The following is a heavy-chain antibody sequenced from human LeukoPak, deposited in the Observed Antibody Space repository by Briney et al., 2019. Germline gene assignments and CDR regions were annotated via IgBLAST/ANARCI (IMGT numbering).Heavy chain of an antibody. D-gene: IGHD6-13*01. V-gene: IGHV4-39*07. Sequence: SETLSLTCTVSGGSISSYYWGWIRQPPGKGLEWIGSIYYSGSTYYNPSLKSRVTISVDTSKNQFSLKLSSVTAADTAVYYCARLIAAAGRVGHDAFDIWGQGTMVTVSS. J-gene: IGHJ3*02. CDR2: IYYSGST. CDR3: ARLIAAAGRVGHDAFDI. CDR1: GGSISSYY.